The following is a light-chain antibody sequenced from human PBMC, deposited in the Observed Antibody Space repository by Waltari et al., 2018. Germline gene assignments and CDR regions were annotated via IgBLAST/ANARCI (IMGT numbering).Light chain of an antibody. CDR3: NSRDSSGNHLV. V-gene: IGLV3-19*01. J-gene: IGLJ2*01. CDR1: SLRSYY. CDR2: GKN. Sequence: SSELTQDPAVSVALGQTVRITCQGDSLRSYYASWYQQKPGQAPVLVIYGKNNRPSGIPDRFSGSSSGNTASLTIPGAQAEDAADYYCNSRDSSGNHLVFGGGTKLTVL.